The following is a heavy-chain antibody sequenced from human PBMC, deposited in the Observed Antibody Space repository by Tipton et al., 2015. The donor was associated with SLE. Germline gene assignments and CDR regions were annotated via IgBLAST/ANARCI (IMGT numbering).Heavy chain of an antibody. CDR3: ARDDVLLWFRGMDV. J-gene: IGHJ6*02. V-gene: IGHV3-33*08. CDR2: IWFDGTYK. Sequence: SLRLSCAGSGYFFSEYSMNWVRQAPGKGLDWVALIWFDGTYKYYADSVKGRFAISRDNSKNTLYLQMDSLRAEDTAVYYCARDDVLLWFRGMDVWGQGTTVTVSS. CDR1: GYFFSEYS. D-gene: IGHD3-10*01.